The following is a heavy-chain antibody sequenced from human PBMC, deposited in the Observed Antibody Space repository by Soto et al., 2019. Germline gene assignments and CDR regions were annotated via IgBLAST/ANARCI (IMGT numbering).Heavy chain of an antibody. D-gene: IGHD4-17*01. J-gene: IGHJ4*02. V-gene: IGHV3-33*01. Sequence: QVQLVESGGGVVQPGRSLRLSCAASGFTFSSYGMHWVRQAPGKGLEWVAVIWYDGSNKYYADSVKGRFTISRDNSKNTLYLQMNSLRAEDTAVYYCAREYDYGDLITLGYWGQGTLVTVSS. CDR1: GFTFSSYG. CDR3: AREYDYGDLITLGY. CDR2: IWYDGSNK.